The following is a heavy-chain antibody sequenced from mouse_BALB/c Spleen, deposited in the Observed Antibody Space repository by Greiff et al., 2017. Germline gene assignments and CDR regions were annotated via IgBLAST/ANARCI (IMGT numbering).Heavy chain of an antibody. Sequence: QVQLQQSGAELAKPGASVKMSCKASGYTFTSYWMHWVKQRPGQGLEWIGYINPSTGYTEYNQKFKDKATLTADKSYSTAYMQLSSLTSEDSAVYYCAAGVRRGHYYAMDYWGQGTSVTVSS. CDR2: INPSTGYT. V-gene: IGHV1-7*01. D-gene: IGHD2-14*01. CDR3: AAGVRRGHYYAMDY. J-gene: IGHJ4*01. CDR1: GYTFTSYW.